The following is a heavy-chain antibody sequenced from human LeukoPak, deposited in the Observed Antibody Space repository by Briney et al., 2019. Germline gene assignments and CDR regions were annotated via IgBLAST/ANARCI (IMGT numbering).Heavy chain of an antibody. CDR1: GGSISNFY. D-gene: IGHD5-24*01. J-gene: IGHJ6*02. V-gene: IGHV4-4*08. CDR3: ARADPPMATISYYGMDV. Sequence: SETLSLTCTVSGGSISNFYWSWIRQPPGKGLEWICSLYTSGSTNYNPSLMSRGTITLDTSKNQFSLKLSSVTAADTAVYYCARADPPMATISYYGMDVWGQGTTVTVSS. CDR2: LYTSGST.